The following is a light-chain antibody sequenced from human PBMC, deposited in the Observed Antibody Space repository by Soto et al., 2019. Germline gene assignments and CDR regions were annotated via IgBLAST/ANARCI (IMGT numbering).Light chain of an antibody. J-gene: IGLJ1*01. V-gene: IGLV2-23*02. CDR3: CSDAGSSRV. Sequence: QSALTQPASVSGSPGQSITISCTGTSSDVGSYNLVSWYQQHPGKAPKLMIYEVSKRPSGVSNRFSGSKSGNTASLTISGRQAEDEADYYCCSDAGSSRVFGTGTKVTVL. CDR1: SSDVGSYNL. CDR2: EVS.